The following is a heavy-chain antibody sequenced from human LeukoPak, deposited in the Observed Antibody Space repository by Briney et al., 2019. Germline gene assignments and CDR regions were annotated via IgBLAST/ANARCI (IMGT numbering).Heavy chain of an antibody. CDR2: INEHGSIT. V-gene: IGHV3-74*01. CDR3: ARDVAGAGSH. D-gene: IGHD6-19*01. CDR1: GFTFSTYW. Sequence: GESLRLSCAASGFTFSTYWMHWVRQTPGEGLVWVSRINEHGSITDYADSVRDRFTISRDNAKNTLYLHMNSLRAEDTAMYYCARDVAGAGSHWGHGTLVTVSS. J-gene: IGHJ4*01.